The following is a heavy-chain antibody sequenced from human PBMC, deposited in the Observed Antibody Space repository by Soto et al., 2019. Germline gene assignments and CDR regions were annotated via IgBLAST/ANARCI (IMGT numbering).Heavy chain of an antibody. J-gene: IGHJ4*02. CDR2: INHSGST. D-gene: IGHD6-19*01. Sequence: QVHLQQWGAGLLKPSETLSLTCRVYGVSFSAYYWSWIRQPPGEGLEWIGEINHSGSTNYNPSLKSRVSISIDTSKNQFSLMLTSVPAADTAVYYCARSVAGPDYWGQGTLVTVSS. CDR1: GVSFSAYY. V-gene: IGHV4-34*01. CDR3: ARSVAGPDY.